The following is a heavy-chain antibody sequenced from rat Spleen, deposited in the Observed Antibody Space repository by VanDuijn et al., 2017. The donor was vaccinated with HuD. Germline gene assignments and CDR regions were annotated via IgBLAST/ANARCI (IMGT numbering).Heavy chain of an antibody. D-gene: IGHD1-4*01. CDR2: MWSGGST. Sequence: EVQLKESGPGLVQPSQTLSLTCTVSGFSLTDYNVHWVRQPPGKGLEWMGVMWSGGSTAYNSALKSRLSISRDTSKSQVFLKMNSLQTEDTAIYYCTREYPGIITAYYFDYWGQGVMVTVSS. CDR3: TREYPGIITAYYFDY. J-gene: IGHJ2*01. CDR1: GFSLTDYN. V-gene: IGHV2S63*01.